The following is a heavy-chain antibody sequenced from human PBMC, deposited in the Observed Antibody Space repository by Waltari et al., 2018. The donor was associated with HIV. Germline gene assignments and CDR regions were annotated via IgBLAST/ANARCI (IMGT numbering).Heavy chain of an antibody. CDR1: GGSISSGGYY. J-gene: IGHJ5*02. D-gene: IGHD4-17*01. CDR3: ARERGMTTVARRVNWFDP. Sequence: QVQLQESGPGLVKPSQTLSLTCTVSGGSISSGGYYWSWIRQHPGKGLEWIGYIYYSGSTYYNPSLKSRVTISVDTSKNQFSLKLSSVTASDTAVYYCARERGMTTVARRVNWFDPWGQGTLVTVSS. CDR2: IYYSGST. V-gene: IGHV4-31*03.